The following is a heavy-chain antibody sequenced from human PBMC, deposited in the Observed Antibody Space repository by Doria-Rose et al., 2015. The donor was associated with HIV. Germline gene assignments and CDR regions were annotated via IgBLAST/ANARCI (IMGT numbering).Heavy chain of an antibody. D-gene: IGHD3-22*01. J-gene: IGHJ5*02. Sequence: VQLVESGGGLVQPGGSLRLSCATSGFTFSNYEMNWVRQAPGKGLEWVSYISGGGNIIYYADSVKSRFTISRDNAKNSLYLQMNSLRAEDTAVYYCAREDDTSGYFPNWFDPWGQGTLVIVSS. CDR2: ISGGGNII. CDR3: AREDDTSGYFPNWFDP. CDR1: GFTFSNYE. V-gene: IGHV3-48*03.